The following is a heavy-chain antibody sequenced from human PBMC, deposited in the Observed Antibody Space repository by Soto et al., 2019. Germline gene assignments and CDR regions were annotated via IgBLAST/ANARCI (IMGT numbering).Heavy chain of an antibody. D-gene: IGHD1-26*01. J-gene: IGHJ4*02. Sequence: ASVKVSCKVSGYTLTELSMHWVRQAPGKGLEWVGGFDPEDGETIYAQKFQGRVTMTEDTSTDTAYMELSSLRSEDTAVYYCATDPARVVGAYYFDYWGQGTLVTVSA. CDR2: FDPEDGET. V-gene: IGHV1-24*01. CDR3: ATDPARVVGAYYFDY. CDR1: GYTLTELS.